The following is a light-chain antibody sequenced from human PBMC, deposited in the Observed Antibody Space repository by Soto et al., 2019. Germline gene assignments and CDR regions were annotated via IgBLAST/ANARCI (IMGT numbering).Light chain of an antibody. J-gene: IGKJ1*01. CDR1: QSLSRSS. CDR3: QQYGSSQT. V-gene: IGKV3-20*01. CDR2: VES. Sequence: EILLTQAPGTLSLSPWERATLSCRASQSLSRSSLAWYPQKPGQAPRLLIFVESIKANGIPDRFSGSGSETDFPLTISRLVPEDCARYYCQQYGSSQTFGQRTKVEIK.